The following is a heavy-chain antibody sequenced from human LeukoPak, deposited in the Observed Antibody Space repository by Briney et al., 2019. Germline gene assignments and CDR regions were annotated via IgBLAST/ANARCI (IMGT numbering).Heavy chain of an antibody. V-gene: IGHV3-33*01. Sequence: PRGSLRLSCAASGFTFSSYAMHWVRQTPGKGLEWVAFTWDDGRNKFYADSVRGRFTISRDNSENTLYLQMNSLRAEDTAVYHCARDLSPVVRASPMGYWGQGTLVTVSS. CDR3: ARDLSPVVRASPMGY. CDR1: GFTFSSYA. D-gene: IGHD3-10*01. CDR2: TWDDGRNK. J-gene: IGHJ4*02.